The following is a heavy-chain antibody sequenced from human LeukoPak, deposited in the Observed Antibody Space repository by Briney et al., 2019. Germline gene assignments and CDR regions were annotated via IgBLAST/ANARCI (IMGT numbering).Heavy chain of an antibody. D-gene: IGHD3-22*01. V-gene: IGHV3-53*01. CDR3: ARGDDSGYYDYFDY. CDR2: IYTGGNT. Sequence: GGSLRLSCAASGFTVDSNYLSWVRQAPGKGLEWVSTIYTGGNTYYAASVKGRFTISRGFSKNTVFLHMNSLRAEDTAMYYCARGDDSGYYDYFDYWGQGALVTVSS. J-gene: IGHJ4*02. CDR1: GFTVDSNY.